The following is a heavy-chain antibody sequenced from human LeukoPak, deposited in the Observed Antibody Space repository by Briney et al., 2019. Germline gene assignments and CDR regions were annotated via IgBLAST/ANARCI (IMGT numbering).Heavy chain of an antibody. Sequence: GRSLRLSCAASGFTFSSYAMHWIRQSPGKGLEWVSSMSDIGPNTYYADSVKGRFTISRDTSKNTLFLQMNSLRAEDTALYYCARRLSLRFDAFAVWGPGTVVTVSS. CDR3: ARRLSLRFDAFAV. CDR2: MSDIGPNT. D-gene: IGHD2-21*02. J-gene: IGHJ3*01. V-gene: IGHV3-23*01. CDR1: GFTFSSYA.